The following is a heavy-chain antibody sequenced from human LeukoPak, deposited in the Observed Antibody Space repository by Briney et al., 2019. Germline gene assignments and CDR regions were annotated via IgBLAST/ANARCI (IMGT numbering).Heavy chain of an antibody. CDR1: GGTFSSYA. CDR3: AMRDTAMVHFDY. J-gene: IGHJ4*02. V-gene: IGHV1-69*04. Sequence: SVKVSCKASGGTFSSYAISWVRQAPGQGLEWMGRIIPILGIANYAQKFQGRVTITADKSTSTAYMELSSLRSEDTAVYYCAMRDTAMVHFDYWGQGTLVTVSS. D-gene: IGHD5-18*01. CDR2: IIPILGIA.